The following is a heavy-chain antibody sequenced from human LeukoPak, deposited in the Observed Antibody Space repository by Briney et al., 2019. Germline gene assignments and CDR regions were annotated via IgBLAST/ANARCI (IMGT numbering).Heavy chain of an antibody. V-gene: IGHV4-39*01. J-gene: IGHJ4*02. D-gene: IGHD4-17*01. CDR1: GGSISSSSYY. CDR3: ARVKYGDYVDY. Sequence: SETLSLTCTVSGGSISSSSYYWGWIRQPPGKGLEWIGSIYYSGSTYYNPSLKSRVTISVDTSKNQFSLKLSSVTAADTAVYYCARVKYGDYVDYWGQGTPVTVSS. CDR2: IYYSGST.